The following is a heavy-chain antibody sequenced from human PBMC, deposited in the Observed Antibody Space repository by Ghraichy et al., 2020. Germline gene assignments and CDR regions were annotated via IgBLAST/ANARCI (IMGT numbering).Heavy chain of an antibody. CDR1: GYTFTSYG. J-gene: IGHJ6*02. V-gene: IGHV1-18*01. CDR2: ISAYNGNT. CDR3: ARGSDDILTSRYYYYGMDV. Sequence: ASVKVSCKASGYTFTSYGISWVRQAPGQGLEWMGWISAYNGNTNYAQKLQGRVTMTTDTSTSTAYMELRSLRSDDTAVYYCARGSDDILTSRYYYYGMDVWGQGTTVTVSS. D-gene: IGHD3-9*01.